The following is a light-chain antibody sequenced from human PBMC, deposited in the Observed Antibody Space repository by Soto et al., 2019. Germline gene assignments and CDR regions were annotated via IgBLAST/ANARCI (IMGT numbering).Light chain of an antibody. Sequence: DIVMTQSPDSLAVSLGERATINCKSSQSLLYSSNNKNYLTWYQQSPGQPPKLLIYWASTRASGVPDRFSGGGSGTDFTLTISSLQAEDVAVYYCQQYYDRPLTFGGGTKVEIK. CDR1: QSLLYSSNNKNY. CDR3: QQYYDRPLT. J-gene: IGKJ4*01. CDR2: WAS. V-gene: IGKV4-1*01.